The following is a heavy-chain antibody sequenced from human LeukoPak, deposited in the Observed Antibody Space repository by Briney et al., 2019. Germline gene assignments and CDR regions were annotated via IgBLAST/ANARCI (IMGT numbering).Heavy chain of an antibody. D-gene: IGHD3-22*01. CDR1: GYSISSGYY. V-gene: IGHV4-38-2*02. Sequence: SETLSLTCTVSGYSISSGYYWGWIRQPPGKGLEWIGSIYTSGSTNYNPSLKSRVTMSVDTSKNQFSLKLSSVTAADTAVYYCARDRRITMIDYYYYMDVWGKGTTVTISS. J-gene: IGHJ6*03. CDR2: IYTSGST. CDR3: ARDRRITMIDYYYYMDV.